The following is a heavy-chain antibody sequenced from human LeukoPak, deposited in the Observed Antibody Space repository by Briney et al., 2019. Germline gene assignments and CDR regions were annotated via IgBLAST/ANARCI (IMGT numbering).Heavy chain of an antibody. Sequence: GGSLRLSYAASGVTFSSYWMNWARQAPGKGLEGVASINHNGNVNYYVDSVKGRFTISRDNAKNSLYLQMSNLRAEDTAVYFCARGGGLDVWGQGATVTVSS. D-gene: IGHD3-16*01. V-gene: IGHV3-7*03. CDR3: ARGGGLDV. CDR1: GVTFSSYW. J-gene: IGHJ6*02. CDR2: INHNGNVN.